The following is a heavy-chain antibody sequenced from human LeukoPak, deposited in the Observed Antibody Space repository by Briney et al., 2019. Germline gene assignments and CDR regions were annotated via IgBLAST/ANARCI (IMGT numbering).Heavy chain of an antibody. V-gene: IGHV3-23*01. J-gene: IGHJ4*02. Sequence: PGGSLRLSCAASGFTFSSYAMSWVRQAPGKGLEWVSAISGSGGSTYYADSMKGRFTISRDNSKNTLFLQMNSLRAEDTAVYYCAKRAAAGMSPFDYWGQGTLVTVSS. D-gene: IGHD6-13*01. CDR1: GFTFSSYA. CDR2: ISGSGGST. CDR3: AKRAAAGMSPFDY.